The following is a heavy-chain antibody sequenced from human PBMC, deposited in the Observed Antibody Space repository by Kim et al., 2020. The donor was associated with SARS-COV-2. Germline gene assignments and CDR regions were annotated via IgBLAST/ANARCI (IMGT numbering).Heavy chain of an antibody. J-gene: IGHJ3*01. Sequence: ASVKVSCKASGFSFTTYGISWVRQAPGQGLEWMGWIGTYNGNTKYAQKFQGRVTMTTDTPMSTAYMDLRSLRSDDTAVYYCAQTCAACYQHDPLDLWGQGTVVIVSS. CDR2: IGTYNGNT. D-gene: IGHD2-15*01. CDR3: AQTCAACYQHDPLDL. CDR1: GFSFTTYG. V-gene: IGHV1-18*01.